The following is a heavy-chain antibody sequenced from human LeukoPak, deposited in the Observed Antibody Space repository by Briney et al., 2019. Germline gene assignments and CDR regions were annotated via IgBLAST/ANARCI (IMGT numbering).Heavy chain of an antibody. CDR1: GYTFTSYD. CDR3: ARGRGRWLQFHI. D-gene: IGHD5-24*01. V-gene: IGHV1-8*01. J-gene: IGHJ3*02. Sequence: ASVKVSCKASGYTFTSYDINWVRQATGQRLEWMGWMKPNSGNTGYAQKFQGRVTMTRNTSISTAYMELSSLRSEDTAVYYCARGRGRWLQFHIWGQGTMVTVSS. CDR2: MKPNSGNT.